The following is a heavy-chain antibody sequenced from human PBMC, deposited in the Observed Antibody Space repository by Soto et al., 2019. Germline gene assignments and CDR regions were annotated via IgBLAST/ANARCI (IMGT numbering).Heavy chain of an antibody. J-gene: IGHJ5*02. CDR1: GGSFSGYY. CDR2: INHSGST. Sequence: NPSETLSLTCAVYGGSFSGYYWSWIRQPPGKGLEWIGEINHSGSTNYNPSLKSRVTISVDTSKNQFSLKLSSVAAADTAVYYCARGPGLRFLEWLTRTPKRNWFDHWGQGTLVTVSS. CDR3: ARGPGLRFLEWLTRTPKRNWFDH. D-gene: IGHD3-3*01. V-gene: IGHV4-34*01.